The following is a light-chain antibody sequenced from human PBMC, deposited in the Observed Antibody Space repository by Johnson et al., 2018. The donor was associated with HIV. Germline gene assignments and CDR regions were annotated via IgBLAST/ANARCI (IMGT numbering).Light chain of an antibody. CDR1: SSNIGNNY. J-gene: IGLJ1*01. V-gene: IGLV1-51*01. CDR3: GTWDSNLSGGLSV. CDR2: DNN. Sequence: QPVLTQPPSVSAAPGQTVTISCSGSSSNIGNNYVSWYQQLPGTAPKLLIYDNNKRPSGIPDRFSGSKSGTSATLGITGLQTGDEADYYCGTWDSNLSGGLSVCGSGTRVTVL.